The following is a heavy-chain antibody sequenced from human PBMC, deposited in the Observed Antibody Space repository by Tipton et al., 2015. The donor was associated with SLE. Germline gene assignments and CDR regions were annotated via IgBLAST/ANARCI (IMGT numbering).Heavy chain of an antibody. D-gene: IGHD6-13*01. CDR1: GYTFNSYD. CDR2: MNPNSGNT. V-gene: IGHV1-8*01. Sequence: QLVQSGAEVKKPGASVKVSCKASGYTFNSYDINWVRQATGQGLEWMGWMNPNSGNTGYAQKFQGRVTMTRNTSISTADMDLSSLRSEDTAVYYCARDPAGSYAYYFDYWGQGTLVTVSS. J-gene: IGHJ4*02. CDR3: ARDPAGSYAYYFDY.